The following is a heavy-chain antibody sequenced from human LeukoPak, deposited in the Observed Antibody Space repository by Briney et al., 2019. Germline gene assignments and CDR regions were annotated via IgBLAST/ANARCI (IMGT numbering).Heavy chain of an antibody. V-gene: IGHV3-48*01. CDR3: ARDYYDSSGYYYAGQAFDY. CDR1: GFTFSSYS. Sequence: PGGSLRLSCVASGFTFSSYSMNWVRQAPGKGLEWVSYISSSSSTMYYADSVKGRFTISRDNAKKSLYLQMNSLRAEDTAVYFCARDYYDSSGYYYAGQAFDYWGQGTLVTVSS. D-gene: IGHD3-22*01. CDR2: ISSSSSTM. J-gene: IGHJ4*02.